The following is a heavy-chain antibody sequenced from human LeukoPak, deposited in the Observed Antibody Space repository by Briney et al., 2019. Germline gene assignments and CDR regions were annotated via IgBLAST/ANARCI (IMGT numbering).Heavy chain of an antibody. Sequence: ASVKVSCKASGYTFTGYYMHWVRQAPGQGLEWMGWINPNSGGTNYAQKFQGRVTMTRDTSISTAYMELSRLRSDDTAVYYCARELVLGRYYYFDYWGQGTLVTVSS. V-gene: IGHV1-2*02. J-gene: IGHJ4*02. CDR1: GYTFTGYY. D-gene: IGHD6-13*01. CDR2: INPNSGGT. CDR3: ARELVLGRYYYFDY.